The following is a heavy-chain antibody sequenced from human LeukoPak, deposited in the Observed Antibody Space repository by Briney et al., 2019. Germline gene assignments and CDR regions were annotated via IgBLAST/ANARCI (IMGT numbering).Heavy chain of an antibody. CDR3: ARSRQASGLFSS. D-gene: IGHD3-10*01. Sequence: SETLSLTCTVSGGSISTYFWSWIRQPPGKGLELIGYIYYTGNTNYNPSLKSRVTMSVDTSKNQFSLRLSSVTAADTAVYYCARSRQASGLFSSWGQGTLVVVSS. V-gene: IGHV4-59*01. CDR1: GGSISTYF. J-gene: IGHJ5*02. CDR2: IYYTGNT.